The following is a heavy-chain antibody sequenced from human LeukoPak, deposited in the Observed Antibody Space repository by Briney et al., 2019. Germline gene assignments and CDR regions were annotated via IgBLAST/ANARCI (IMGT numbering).Heavy chain of an antibody. CDR3: ARDSIAVAGTIDY. D-gene: IGHD6-19*01. V-gene: IGHV3-64*01. Sequence: TGGSLRLSCAASGFTFSSYAMHWVRQAPGKGLEYVSAISSNGGSTHYANSVKGRFTISRDNSKNTLYLQMGSLRAEDMAVYYCARDSIAVAGTIDYWGQGTLVTVSS. J-gene: IGHJ4*02. CDR2: ISSNGGST. CDR1: GFTFSSYA.